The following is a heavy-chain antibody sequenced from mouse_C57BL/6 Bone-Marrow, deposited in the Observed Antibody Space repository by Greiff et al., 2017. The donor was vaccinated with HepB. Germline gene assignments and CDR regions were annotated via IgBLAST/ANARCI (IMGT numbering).Heavy chain of an antibody. V-gene: IGHV5-17*01. Sequence: EVKVVESGGGLVKPGGSLKLSCAASGFTFSDCGMHWVRQAPEKGLEWVAYISSGSSTIYYADTVEGRFTISRDNAKNTLFLQMTSLRSEDTAMYYCAHYGLFAYWGQGTLVTVSA. CDR2: ISSGSSTI. CDR3: AHYGLFAY. CDR1: GFTFSDCG. J-gene: IGHJ3*01. D-gene: IGHD1-1*01.